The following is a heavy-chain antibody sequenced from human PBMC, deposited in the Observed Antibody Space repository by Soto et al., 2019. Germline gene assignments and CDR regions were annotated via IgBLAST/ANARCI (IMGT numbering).Heavy chain of an antibody. D-gene: IGHD5-18*01. V-gene: IGHV1-69*06. J-gene: IGHJ4*02. CDR2: IIPIFGTA. CDR3: ARQVLDSYGYEEYYFDY. CDR1: GGTFSSYA. Sequence: QVQLVQSGAEVKKPGSSVKVSCKASGGTFSSYAISWVRQAPGQGLEWMGGIIPIFGTANYAQKFQGRVTINADKSTSTDYMELSSLRSEDTAVYYCARQVLDSYGYEEYYFDYWGQGTLVTVSS.